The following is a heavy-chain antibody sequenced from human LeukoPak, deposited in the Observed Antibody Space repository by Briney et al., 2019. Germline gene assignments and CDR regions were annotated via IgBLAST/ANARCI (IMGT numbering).Heavy chain of an antibody. D-gene: IGHD3-22*01. CDR2: ISYDGSNK. CDR3: ARATWLPVGLYYYDSSGYYYYFDS. J-gene: IGHJ4*02. CDR1: GFTFSSYA. V-gene: IGHV3-30*04. Sequence: GGSLRLSCAASGFTFSSYAMHWVRQAPGKGLEWVAVISYDGSNKYYADSVKGRFTISRDNSKNTLYLQMNSLRAEDTAVYYCARATWLPVGLYYYDSSGYYYYFDSWGQGTLVTVSS.